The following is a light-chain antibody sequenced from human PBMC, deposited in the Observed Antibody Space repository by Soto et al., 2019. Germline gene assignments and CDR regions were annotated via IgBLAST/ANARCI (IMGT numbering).Light chain of an antibody. CDR3: QQYGTSPET. CDR2: GAS. Sequence: EIVLTQSPGTLSLSPGEGATLSCRASQSITNSLAWYQQNPGQAPRLLVYGASSRATGIPDRFSGSGSGTDFTLTISRLEPEDFAVYYCQQYGTSPETFGQGTKLGT. J-gene: IGKJ2*01. CDR1: QSITNS. V-gene: IGKV3-20*01.